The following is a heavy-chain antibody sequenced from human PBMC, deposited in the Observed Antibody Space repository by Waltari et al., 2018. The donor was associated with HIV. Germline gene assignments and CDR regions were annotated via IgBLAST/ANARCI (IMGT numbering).Heavy chain of an antibody. D-gene: IGHD3-22*01. V-gene: IGHV1-8*01. Sequence: QVFLVQSGPEVKRPGASVNISCRASGYNFINHDINWVRQAPGQGLEWMGWMKPRRGNAVFANKFEDRVVGTTDMAVSTVYLELTSRTPGDTATYFCARNSSATGNRGFYYGLDVWGQGTTVTVSS. CDR2: MKPRRGNA. CDR3: ARNSSATGNRGFYYGLDV. CDR1: GYNFINHD. J-gene: IGHJ6*02.